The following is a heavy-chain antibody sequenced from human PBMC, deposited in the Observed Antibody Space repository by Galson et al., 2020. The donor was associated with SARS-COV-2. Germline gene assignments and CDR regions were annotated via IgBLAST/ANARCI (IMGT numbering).Heavy chain of an antibody. J-gene: IGHJ5*02. D-gene: IGHD2-2*01. CDR3: ARDHSTSSLTWFDP. CDR2: AHYSGTT. Sequence: SETLSLTCSVSGGSISSYYWNWIRHHPGKGLEWIGYAHYSGTTNYNPSLKSRVTMSIDTSKNQFFLKLNSVTAADTAVYFCARDHSTSSLTWFDPWGQVTLVTVSS. CDR1: GGSISSYY. V-gene: IGHV4-59*01.